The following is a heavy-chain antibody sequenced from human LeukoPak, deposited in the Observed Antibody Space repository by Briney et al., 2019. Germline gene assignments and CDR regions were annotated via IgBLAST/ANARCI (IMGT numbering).Heavy chain of an antibody. Sequence: GGSLRLSCAASGFTFSSHWMHWVRQAPGKGLVWVSRINRDGSSTNYADSVKGRFTISRDNAKNTLYLQMNSLRAEDTAVYYCARVGCSSTSCDYYYCMDVWGKGTTITVSS. J-gene: IGHJ6*03. CDR2: INRDGSST. CDR3: ARVGCSSTSCDYYYCMDV. CDR1: GFTFSSHW. D-gene: IGHD2-2*01. V-gene: IGHV3-74*01.